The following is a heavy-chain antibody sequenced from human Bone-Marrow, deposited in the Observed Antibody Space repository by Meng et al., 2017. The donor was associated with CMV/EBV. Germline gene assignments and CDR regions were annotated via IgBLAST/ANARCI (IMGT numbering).Heavy chain of an antibody. V-gene: IGHV3-23*01. CDR2: ISGSGGSI. CDR3: ASPASTYYDFWSGYYLPLDV. CDR1: GFTFHNYA. D-gene: IGHD3-3*01. Sequence: GESLKISCSASGFTFHNYAMTRVRQAPGKGLEWVSAISGSGGSIYYADYVKGRFTISRDNSKNTLYLQMNNLRVEETDVYYCASPASTYYDFWSGYYLPLDVWGQGTTVTVSS. J-gene: IGHJ6*02.